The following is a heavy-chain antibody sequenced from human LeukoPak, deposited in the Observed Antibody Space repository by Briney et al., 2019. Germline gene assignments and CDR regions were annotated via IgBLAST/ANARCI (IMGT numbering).Heavy chain of an antibody. D-gene: IGHD3-3*01. CDR3: ARASLRFLEWSYNRFDP. J-gene: IGHJ5*02. CDR2: IIPIFGTA. CDR1: GGTFSSYA. Sequence: ASVKVSCKASGGTFSSYAISWVRQAPGQGLEWMGGIIPIFGTANYAQKFQGRVTITTDESTSTAYMELSSLRSEDTAVYYCARASLRFLEWSYNRFDPWGQGTLVTVSS. V-gene: IGHV1-69*05.